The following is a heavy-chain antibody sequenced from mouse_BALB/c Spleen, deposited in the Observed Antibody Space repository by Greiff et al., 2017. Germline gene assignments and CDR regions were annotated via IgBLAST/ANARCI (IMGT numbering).Heavy chain of an antibody. V-gene: IGHV5-17*02. CDR3: ARGGTVFAY. Sequence: DVHLVESGGGLVQPGGSRKLSCAASGFTFSSFGMHWVRQAPEKGLEWVAYISSGSSTIYYADTVKGRFTISRDNPKNTLFLQMTSLRSEDTAMYYCARGGTVFAYWGQGTLVTVSA. CDR1: GFTFSSFG. J-gene: IGHJ3*01. CDR2: ISSGSSTI. D-gene: IGHD1-1*01.